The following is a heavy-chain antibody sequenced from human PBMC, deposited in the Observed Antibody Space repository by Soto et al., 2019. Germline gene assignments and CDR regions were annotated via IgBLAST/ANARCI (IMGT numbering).Heavy chain of an antibody. CDR2: IYWDDDK. V-gene: IGHV2-5*02. Sequence: SGPTLVNPTQTLTLTCTFSGFSLSTSGVGVGWIRQPPGKALEWLALIYWDDDKRYSPSLKSRLTITKDTSKNQVVLTMTNMDPVDTATYYCARQLTTVTTAREYYFDYWGQGTLVTAPQ. D-gene: IGHD4-17*01. J-gene: IGHJ4*02. CDR1: GFSLSTSGVG. CDR3: ARQLTTVTTAREYYFDY.